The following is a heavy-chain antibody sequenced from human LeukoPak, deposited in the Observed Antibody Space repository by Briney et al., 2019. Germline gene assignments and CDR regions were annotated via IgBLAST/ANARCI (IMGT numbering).Heavy chain of an antibody. J-gene: IGHJ3*02. V-gene: IGHV3-30*02. CDR2: IRFDGRNK. CDR1: GFIFSSYD. Sequence: GGSLRLSCAASGFIFSSYDMHWVRQAPGKGLECVAFIRFDGRNKYYGDSVKGRFTISRDNSKNTLFLQMNSLRPEDTATYFCARDRHGPIDAFGMWGQGTMVIVSS. CDR3: ARDRHGPIDAFGM. D-gene: IGHD6-6*01.